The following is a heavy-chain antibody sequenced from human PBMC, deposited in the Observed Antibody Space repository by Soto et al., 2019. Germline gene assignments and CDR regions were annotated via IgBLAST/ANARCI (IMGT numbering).Heavy chain of an antibody. D-gene: IGHD5-12*01. V-gene: IGHV4-59*12. Sequence: SETLSLTCTVSGGSISSYYWSWIRQPPGKGLEWIGYIYYSGSTNYNPSLKSRVTISVDTSKNQLSLKLSSVTAADTAVYYCARGVATVVTSYFDYWGQGTLVTVSS. J-gene: IGHJ4*02. CDR2: IYYSGST. CDR1: GGSISSYY. CDR3: ARGVATVVTSYFDY.